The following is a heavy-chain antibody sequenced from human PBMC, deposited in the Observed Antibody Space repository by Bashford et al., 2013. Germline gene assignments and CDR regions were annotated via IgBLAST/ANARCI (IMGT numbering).Heavy chain of an antibody. CDR1: GFTFSSYW. D-gene: IGHD5-12*01. V-gene: IGHV3-74*01. Sequence: GGSLRLSCAASGFTFSSYWMHWVRQAPGKGLVWVSRINSDGSSTSYADSVKGRFTISRDNAKNTLYLQMNSLRAEDTAVYYCAREPSGPYSGYDYSYYGMDVWGQGTTVTVSS. J-gene: IGHJ6*02. CDR2: INSDGSST. CDR3: AREPSGPYSGYDYSYYGMDV.